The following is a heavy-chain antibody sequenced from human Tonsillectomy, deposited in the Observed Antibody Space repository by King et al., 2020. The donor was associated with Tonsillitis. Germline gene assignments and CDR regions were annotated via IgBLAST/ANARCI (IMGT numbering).Heavy chain of an antibody. Sequence: QLVQSGAEVKKPGASVKVSCKASGYTFTSYDINWVRQATGQGLEWMGWMNPNSGNTGYAQKFKGRVTMTRNTYISTTYMELSSLRSEDTAVYDCAGGVGATGVYYYYGMDVWGQGTTVTVSS. V-gene: IGHV1-8*02. CDR3: AGGVGATGVYYYYGMDV. CDR2: MNPNSGNT. D-gene: IGHD2-8*02. J-gene: IGHJ6*02. CDR1: GYTFTSYD.